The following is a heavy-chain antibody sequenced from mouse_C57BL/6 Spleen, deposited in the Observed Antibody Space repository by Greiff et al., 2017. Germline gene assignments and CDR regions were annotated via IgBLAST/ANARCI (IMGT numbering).Heavy chain of an antibody. CDR2: ISDGGSYT. J-gene: IGHJ4*01. Sequence: EVQLVESGGGLVKPGGSLKLSCAASGFTFSSYAMSWVRQTPEKRLEWVATISDGGSYTYYPDNVKGRFTISRDNAKNNLYLQMSHLKSEDTAMYYCASLTTAPYAMDYWGQGTSVTVSS. CDR1: GFTFSSYA. D-gene: IGHD1-2*01. V-gene: IGHV5-4*01. CDR3: ASLTTAPYAMDY.